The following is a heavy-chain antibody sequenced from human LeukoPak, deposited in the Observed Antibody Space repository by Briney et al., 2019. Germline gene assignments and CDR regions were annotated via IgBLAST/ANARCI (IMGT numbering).Heavy chain of an antibody. CDR2: INPSGGST. CDR1: GYTFTSYY. Sequence: ASVKVSCKASGYTFTSYYMHWVRQAPGHGLEWMGIINPSGGSTSYAQKFQGRVTMTRDTSTSTVYMELSSLRSEDTAVYYCARATGYYNGYFYYGMDVWGQGTTVTVSS. CDR3: ARATGYYNGYFYYGMDV. J-gene: IGHJ6*02. V-gene: IGHV1-46*01. D-gene: IGHD3-9*01.